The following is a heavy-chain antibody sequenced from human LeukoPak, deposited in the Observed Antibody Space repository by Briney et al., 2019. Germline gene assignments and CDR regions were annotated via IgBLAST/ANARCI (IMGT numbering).Heavy chain of an antibody. V-gene: IGHV4-59*01. D-gene: IGHD3-10*01. Sequence: SETLSLTCTVSGGSISSYYWSWIRQPPGKGLEWIGYIYYSGSTNYNPSLKSRVTISVDTSKNQFSLKLSSVTAADTAVYYCARRAYDYYGSGRYDWGQGTLVTVSS. CDR2: IYYSGST. CDR1: GGSISSYY. J-gene: IGHJ4*02. CDR3: ARRAYDYYGSGRYD.